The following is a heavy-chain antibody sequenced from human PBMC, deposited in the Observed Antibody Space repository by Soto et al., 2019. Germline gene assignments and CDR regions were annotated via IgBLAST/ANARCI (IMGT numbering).Heavy chain of an antibody. CDR2: IRSDGSNI. Sequence: GGSLRLSCAASGFTFSSYGMHWVRQAPGKGLEWVADIRSDGSNIYYADSVKGRFSISRDNAKNSLYLQMNSLRAEDTAVYYCAGSVVITALGLRTFDIPGQGTVVTLPS. CDR1: GFTFSSYG. D-gene: IGHD2-15*01. J-gene: IGHJ3*02. V-gene: IGHV3-33*03. CDR3: AGSVVITALGLRTFDI.